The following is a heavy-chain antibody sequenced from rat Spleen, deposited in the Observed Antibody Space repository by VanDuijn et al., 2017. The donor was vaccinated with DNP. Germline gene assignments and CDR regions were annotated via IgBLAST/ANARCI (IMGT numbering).Heavy chain of an antibody. J-gene: IGHJ2*01. V-gene: IGHV2-1*01. CDR1: GFSLTNNS. Sequence: QVHLKESGPGLVQPSQTLSLICTVSGFSLTNNSVHWVRQPPGKGLEWMGGIWTGGSTAYNSLLKSRLSISRDTSKSQVFLKMNSLQTEDTATYYCARGTGSPSFDYWGQGVMVTVSS. CDR3: ARGTGSPSFDY. CDR2: IWTGGST. D-gene: IGHD5-1*01.